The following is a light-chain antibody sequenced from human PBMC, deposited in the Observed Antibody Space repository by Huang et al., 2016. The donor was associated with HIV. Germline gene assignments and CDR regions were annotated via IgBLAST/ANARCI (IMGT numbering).Light chain of an antibody. V-gene: IGKV1-5*03. CDR2: KAS. Sequence: DIQMTQSPSTLSASVRDRGTITCRASQSISSWLAWYQQKPGKAPKLLIYKASSLETGVPSRFSGSGSGTEFTLTISSLQPEDFAVYYCQQYGSSSYTFGQGTKLEIK. J-gene: IGKJ2*01. CDR3: QQYGSSSYT. CDR1: QSISSW.